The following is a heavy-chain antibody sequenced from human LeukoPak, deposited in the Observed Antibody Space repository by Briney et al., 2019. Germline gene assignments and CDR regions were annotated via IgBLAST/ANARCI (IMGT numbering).Heavy chain of an antibody. CDR3: AKAFGWELTDSVDY. Sequence: GGSLRLSCAASGFTFSSHGIHWVRQGPGKGLEWVAVISYDGSNKYYADSVKGRFTISRDNSKNTLYLQMNSLRPEDTAVYYCAKAFGWELTDSVDYWGQGTLVTVSS. D-gene: IGHD1-26*01. J-gene: IGHJ4*02. V-gene: IGHV3-30*18. CDR2: ISYDGSNK. CDR1: GFTFSSHG.